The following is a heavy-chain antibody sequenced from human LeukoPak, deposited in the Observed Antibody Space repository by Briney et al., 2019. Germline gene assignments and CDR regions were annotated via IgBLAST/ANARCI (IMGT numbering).Heavy chain of an antibody. J-gene: IGHJ4*02. CDR3: GTRAY. D-gene: IGHD2-2*01. V-gene: IGHV3-9*01. CDR1: GFTFDDYA. CDR2: ISWNSGSI. Sequence: GGSLRLSCAASGFTFDDYAMHWVRQAPGKGLEWVSGISWNSGSIGYADSVKGRFTISRDNAKNSLYLQMNSLRDEDTAVYYCGTRAYWGQGTLVTVSS.